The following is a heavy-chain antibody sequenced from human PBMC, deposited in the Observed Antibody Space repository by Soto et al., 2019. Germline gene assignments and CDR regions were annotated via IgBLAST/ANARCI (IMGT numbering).Heavy chain of an antibody. CDR3: AKGPYYYDSALNFDY. CDR2: ISYYGGDQ. D-gene: IGHD3-22*01. Sequence: QVQMVESGGGVVQPGRSLRLSCAASGFTFGSYGIHWVRQAPGKGLEWVALISYYGGDQYYADSVKDRFTISRDNSKNMVYLQMNSLRDEDTAVYFCAKGPYYYDSALNFDYCGQGTLVTVSS. J-gene: IGHJ4*02. CDR1: GFTFGSYG. V-gene: IGHV3-30*18.